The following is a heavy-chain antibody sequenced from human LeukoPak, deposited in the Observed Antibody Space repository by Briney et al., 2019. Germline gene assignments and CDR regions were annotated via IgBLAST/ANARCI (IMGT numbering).Heavy chain of an antibody. Sequence: SETLSLTCAVSGGSISSSNWWSWVRQPPGKGLEWIGEIYHSGSTNYNPSLKSRVTISVDTSKNQFSLKLSSVTAADTAVYYCARLDYGSGSYLTTYYYYYMDVWGKGTTVTISS. CDR3: ARLDYGSGSYLTTYYYYYMDV. V-gene: IGHV4-4*02. CDR2: IYHSGST. D-gene: IGHD3-10*01. J-gene: IGHJ6*03. CDR1: GGSISSSNW.